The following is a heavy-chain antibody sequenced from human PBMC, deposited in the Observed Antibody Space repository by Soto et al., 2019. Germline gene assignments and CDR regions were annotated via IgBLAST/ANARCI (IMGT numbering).Heavy chain of an antibody. CDR2: IYHSGST. CDR3: ARDRAAAKNYYGMDV. D-gene: IGHD6-13*01. V-gene: IGHV4-4*02. Sequence: SETLSLTCAVSGGSISSSNWWSWVRQPPGKGLEWIGEIYHSGSTNYNPSLKSRVTISVDKSKNQFSLKLSSVTAADTAVYYCARDRAAAKNYYGMDVWGQGTTVTVS. J-gene: IGHJ6*02. CDR1: GGSISSSNW.